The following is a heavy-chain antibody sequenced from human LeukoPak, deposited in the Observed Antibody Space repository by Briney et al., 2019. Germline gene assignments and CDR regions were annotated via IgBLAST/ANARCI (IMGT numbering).Heavy chain of an antibody. J-gene: IGHJ5*02. V-gene: IGHV1-8*03. CDR1: GYTFTSYD. CDR2: MNTNSGNT. CDR3: ARGRYCSSTSCHRGGNWFDL. D-gene: IGHD2-2*01. Sequence: SLKVSSTASGYTFTSYDINWVRQATGQGLEWMGWMNTNSGNTGSAQKFQGRVTITRNTSISTAYMKLSSLTSEDTAVYYCARGRYCSSTSCHRGGNWFDLWGQGTLVTVSS.